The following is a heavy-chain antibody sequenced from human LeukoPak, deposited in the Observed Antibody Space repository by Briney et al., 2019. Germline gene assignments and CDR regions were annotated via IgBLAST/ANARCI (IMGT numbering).Heavy chain of an antibody. Sequence: GRSLRLSCAASGFTFSSYAMHWVRQAPGKGLEWVAVISYDGSNKYYADSVKGRFTISRDNSKNTLYLQMNSLRAEDTAVYYCAKDQTLDYYYDSSGSDFDYWGQGTLVTVSS. D-gene: IGHD3-22*01. J-gene: IGHJ4*02. CDR1: GFTFSSYA. CDR2: ISYDGSNK. V-gene: IGHV3-30-3*01. CDR3: AKDQTLDYYYDSSGSDFDY.